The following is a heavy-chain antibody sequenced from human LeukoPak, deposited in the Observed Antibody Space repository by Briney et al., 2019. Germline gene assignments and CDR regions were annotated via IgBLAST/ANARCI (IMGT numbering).Heavy chain of an antibody. CDR1: GGSISSYY. Sequence: SETLSLTCTVSGGSISSYYWSWIRQPPGKGLEWIGYIYYSGSTNYNPSLKSRVTISVDTSNNQFSLNMISVTAADTAVYYCARARRYGYGPGSFYFDYWGPGTLVTVSS. D-gene: IGHD5-18*01. CDR2: IYYSGST. J-gene: IGHJ4*02. V-gene: IGHV4-59*01. CDR3: ARARRYGYGPGSFYFDY.